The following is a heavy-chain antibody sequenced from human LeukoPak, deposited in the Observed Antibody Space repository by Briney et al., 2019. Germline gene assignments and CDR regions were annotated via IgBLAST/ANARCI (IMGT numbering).Heavy chain of an antibody. J-gene: IGHJ4*02. CDR1: GGSISSSSYY. D-gene: IGHD2-8*01. CDR3: ARCKAKYCTNGVCYPARVVDY. CDR2: IYYSGST. Sequence: PSETLSLTCTVSGGSISSSSYYWGWIRQPPGKGLEWIGSIYYSGSTYYNPSLKSRVTISVDTSKNQFSLKLSSVTAADTAVYYCARCKAKYCTNGVCYPARVVDYWSQGTLVTVSS. V-gene: IGHV4-39*01.